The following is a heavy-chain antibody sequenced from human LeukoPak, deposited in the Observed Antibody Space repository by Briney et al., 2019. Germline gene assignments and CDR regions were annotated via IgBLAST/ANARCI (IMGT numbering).Heavy chain of an antibody. Sequence: GGSLRLSCAASGFIFSDYYMSWIRQAPGKGLEWVSYISTSGSTIYYADSVKGRSTISRDNAKNSLYLQMNSLRAEDTAVYYCARDLRGVTHYFDHWGQGTLVTVSS. CDR3: ARDLRGVTHYFDH. D-gene: IGHD2-21*02. V-gene: IGHV3-11*01. CDR1: GFIFSDYY. CDR2: ISTSGSTI. J-gene: IGHJ4*02.